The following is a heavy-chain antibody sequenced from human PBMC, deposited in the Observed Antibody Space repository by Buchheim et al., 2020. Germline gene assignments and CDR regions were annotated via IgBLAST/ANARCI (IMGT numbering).Heavy chain of an antibody. CDR3: TKALYYGSGDYYSRMGYFFGMDV. CDR1: GFSFRDYG. J-gene: IGHJ6*02. V-gene: IGHV3-30*18. Sequence: QVQVVESGGGVVQPGGSPRLSCGASGFSFRDYGMHWVRQAPGKGLEWVAVISCDGSKKYYGDSVKGRFTISRDNSKNMVFLQMNSLRVEDTAVYYCTKALYYGSGDYYSRMGYFFGMDVWGPGTT. CDR2: ISCDGSKK. D-gene: IGHD3-10*01.